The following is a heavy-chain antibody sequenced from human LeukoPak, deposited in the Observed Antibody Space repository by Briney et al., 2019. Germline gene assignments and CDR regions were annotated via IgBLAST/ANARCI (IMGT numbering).Heavy chain of an antibody. CDR1: GYNFTDYY. CDR2: INLKSGGT. V-gene: IGHV1-2*02. D-gene: IGHD1-26*01. J-gene: IGHJ4*02. Sequence: ASVKVSCKASGYNFTDYYIHWVRQAPGQGLEWMGWINLKSGGTNYAQKFRGRVTMTRDTSISTAYMELSGLRSDDTAVYYCARDSGLGPTWHPFDHWGQGTPVTVSS. CDR3: ARDSGLGPTWHPFDH.